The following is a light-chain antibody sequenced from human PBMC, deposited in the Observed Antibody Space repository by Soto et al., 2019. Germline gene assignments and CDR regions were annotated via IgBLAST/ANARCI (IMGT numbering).Light chain of an antibody. CDR3: QQSYTNPRT. Sequence: DIQMTQSPSSLSASVGDRVTITCRASQSIVDYLHWYQQKPGKAPNLLISAASNLQNGVPSRFSGSGSGTEFTLTIISLQPEDCATYFCQQSYTNPRTFGQGTKLEIK. CDR2: AAS. J-gene: IGKJ2*01. CDR1: QSIVDY. V-gene: IGKV1-39*01.